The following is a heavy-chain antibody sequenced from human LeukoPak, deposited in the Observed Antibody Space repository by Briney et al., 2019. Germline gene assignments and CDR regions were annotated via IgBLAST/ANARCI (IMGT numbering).Heavy chain of an antibody. CDR3: AKKMLAHMDV. CDR2: IGGSGGSA. J-gene: IGHJ6*03. D-gene: IGHD3-10*02. CDR1: GFTFSSYA. V-gene: IGHV3-23*01. Sequence: GGSLRLSCAASGFTFSSYAMSWVPQAPGKGLQWVSAIGGSGGSAHYADSVKGRFTISRDNSKNTLYLQMNSLRAEDTAVYYCAKKMLAHMDVWGKGTTVTVS.